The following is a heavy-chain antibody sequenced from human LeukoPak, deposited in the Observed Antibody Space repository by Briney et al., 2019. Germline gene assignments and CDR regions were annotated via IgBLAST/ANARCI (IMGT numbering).Heavy chain of an antibody. CDR1: GFTFSNAW. CDR3: TTDPAEGNDYGDWY. J-gene: IGHJ4*02. Sequence: PGGSLRLSCAASGFTFSNAWMSWVRQAPGKGLEWVGRIKSKTDGGTSDYAAPVKGRFTISRDDSKNTLYLQMNSLKTEDTAVYYCTTDPAEGNDYGDWYWGQGTLVTVSS. CDR2: IKSKTDGGTS. D-gene: IGHD4-17*01. V-gene: IGHV3-15*01.